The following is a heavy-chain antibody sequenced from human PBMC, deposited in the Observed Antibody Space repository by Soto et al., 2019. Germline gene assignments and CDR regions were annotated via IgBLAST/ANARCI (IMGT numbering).Heavy chain of an antibody. Sequence: PSETLSPTCTVSGRSISSPHDYWCWIRQSPGRGLEWIASIYHSGSSYYNPSLKSRITISVDTSKNQFSLNLTSVTAADTAVYYCAKHGLTAYMAYYFDLWGRGTLVTVS. D-gene: IGHD3-16*01. CDR3: AKHGLTAYMAYYFDL. V-gene: IGHV4-39*01. CDR2: IYHSGSS. CDR1: GRSISSPHDY. J-gene: IGHJ4*02.